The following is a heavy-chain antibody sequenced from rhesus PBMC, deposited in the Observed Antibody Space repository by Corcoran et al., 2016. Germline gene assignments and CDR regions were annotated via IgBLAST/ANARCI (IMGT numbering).Heavy chain of an antibody. CDR2: SCNGGGT. D-gene: IGHD2-2*01. V-gene: IGHV3-132*02. Sequence: VEQLVESGGALVQPGASLRLSCSASEFTFSSYDMHWVRQAPGKGLEWVSASCNGGGTDYPGSVKGRFTIPRENAKNSVYLQMNSLRAEDTAVYYCARGIRDYYGLDSWGQGVVVTVSS. CDR1: EFTFSSYD. CDR3: ARGIRDYYGLDS. J-gene: IGHJ6*01.